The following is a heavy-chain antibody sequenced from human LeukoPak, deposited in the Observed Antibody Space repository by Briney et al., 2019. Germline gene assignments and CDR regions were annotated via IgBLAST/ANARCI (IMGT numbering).Heavy chain of an antibody. CDR3: AKCVDGDYFGY. Sequence: GGSLRLSCAASGFTFSSYAMSWVRQAPGKGMEWVSGISGSGGSTYYADSVKGRFTISRDNSKNTLYLQMNSLRAEDTAVYCCAKCVDGDYFGYWGQGTLVTVSS. D-gene: IGHD4-17*01. V-gene: IGHV3-23*01. J-gene: IGHJ4*02. CDR2: ISGSGGST. CDR1: GFTFSSYA.